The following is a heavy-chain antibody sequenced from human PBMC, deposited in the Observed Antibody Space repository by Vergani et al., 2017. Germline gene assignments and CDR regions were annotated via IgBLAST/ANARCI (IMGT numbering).Heavy chain of an antibody. V-gene: IGHV4-59*12. CDR3: ARVVKVTIFGVVPNWFDP. CDR2: IYYSGST. CDR1: GGSISSYY. Sequence: QVQLQESGPGLVKPSQTLSLICTVSGGSISSYYWSWIRQPPGKGLEWIGYIYYSGSTNYNPSLKSRVTISVDTSKNQFSLKLSAVTAADTAVYYCARVVKVTIFGVVPNWFDPWGQGTLVTVSS. J-gene: IGHJ5*02. D-gene: IGHD3-3*01.